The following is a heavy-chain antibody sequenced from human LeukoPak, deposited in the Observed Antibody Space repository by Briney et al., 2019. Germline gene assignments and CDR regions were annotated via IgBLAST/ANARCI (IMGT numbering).Heavy chain of an antibody. CDR3: ARGQVAEWFGDLSYWSGP. J-gene: IGHJ5*02. D-gene: IGHD3-10*01. CDR1: GFTFSSYS. Sequence: KSGGSLRLSCAASGFTFSSYSMNWIRQAPGKGLEWVSFMSRNSLHVDYADSLKGRFTVSRDNANNSLYLQINSLRVEDTAIYYCARGQVAEWFGDLSYWSGPWGRGTLVTVSS. CDR2: MSRNSLHV. V-gene: IGHV3-21*01.